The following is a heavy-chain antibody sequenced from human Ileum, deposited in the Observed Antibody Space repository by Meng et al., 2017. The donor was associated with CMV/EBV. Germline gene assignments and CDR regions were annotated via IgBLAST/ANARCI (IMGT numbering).Heavy chain of an antibody. Sequence: LTCAVSGGSISSNNWWSWVRQPPGKGPEWIGEIRHSGSSNYNPSLKSRVTISIDKSKNQFSLKLSSVTAADTAIYYCAREGVGATGDYWGQGTLVTVPQ. D-gene: IGHD1-26*01. V-gene: IGHV4-4*02. J-gene: IGHJ4*02. CDR3: AREGVGATGDY. CDR1: GGSISSNNW. CDR2: IRHSGSS.